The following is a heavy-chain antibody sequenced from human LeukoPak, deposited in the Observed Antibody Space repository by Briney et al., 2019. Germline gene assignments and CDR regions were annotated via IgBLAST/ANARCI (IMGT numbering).Heavy chain of an antibody. Sequence: GESLKISCKGSGYRFTSYWIGWVRQMPGKGLEWMGIIYPGDSDTRYSPSFQGQVTISADKSISTAYLQWSSLKASDTAMYYCARLYRDYYDSSGYYPLDYWGQGTLVTVSS. CDR2: IYPGDSDT. CDR1: GYRFTSYW. J-gene: IGHJ4*02. V-gene: IGHV5-51*01. CDR3: ARLYRDYYDSSGYYPLDY. D-gene: IGHD3-22*01.